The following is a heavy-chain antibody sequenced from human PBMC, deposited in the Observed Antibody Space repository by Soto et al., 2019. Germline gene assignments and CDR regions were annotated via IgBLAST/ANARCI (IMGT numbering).Heavy chain of an antibody. CDR1: GFTFSSYA. J-gene: IGHJ4*02. CDR2: ISVAGDT. Sequence: PGGSLRLSCAASGFTFSSYATNWVRQAPGKGPEWVSHISVAGDTYYADSVKGRFTISRDNSRNTLFLQMNSLRAEDTAVYYCAKSLSTATSFDYWGQGTPVTVSS. V-gene: IGHV3-23*01. CDR3: AKSLSTATSFDY.